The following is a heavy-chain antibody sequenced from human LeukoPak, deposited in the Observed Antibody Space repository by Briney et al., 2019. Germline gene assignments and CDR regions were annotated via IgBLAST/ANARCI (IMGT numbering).Heavy chain of an antibody. CDR3: ARCTSTSCYNFDY. CDR1: GASINSGSYY. Sequence: SETLSLTCTVSGASINSGSYYWNWIRQSAGKGLEWIGHIYTTGSTNCNPSLKSRVTISLDTSKNQFSLKLNSVTAADTAVYYCARCTSTSCYNFDYWGQGTLVTVSS. J-gene: IGHJ4*02. CDR2: IYTTGST. V-gene: IGHV4-61*09. D-gene: IGHD2-2*02.